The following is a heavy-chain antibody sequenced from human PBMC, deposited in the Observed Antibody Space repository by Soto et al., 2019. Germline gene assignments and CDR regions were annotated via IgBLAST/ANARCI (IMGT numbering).Heavy chain of an antibody. CDR3: ARDNGFYDF. D-gene: IGHD2-8*01. CDR2: ISTNSGNT. CDR1: GYTFSSYS. J-gene: IGHJ4*02. Sequence: VSAVKVSCKTSGYTFSSYSINWVRQAPGQGLEWMAWISTNSGNTHYAERVQGRVTVTLDKSARTAFMEMWGLTSDDTAVYFCARDNGFYDFWCQGTRVTV. V-gene: IGHV1-18*01.